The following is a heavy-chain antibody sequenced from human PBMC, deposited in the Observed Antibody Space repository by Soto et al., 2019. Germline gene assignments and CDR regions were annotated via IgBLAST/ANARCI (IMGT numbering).Heavy chain of an antibody. J-gene: IGHJ6*02. CDR2: IWYDGSNK. V-gene: IGHV3-33*06. Sequence: PGWCLRLCCAASGFSFSSYGMHGVRQAPGKGLEWVAVIWYDGSNKYYADSVKGRFTISRDNSKNTLYLQMNSLRAEDTAVYYCAKGSYYDILTGYYYYYGMDVWGQGTTVTVSS. CDR3: AKGSYYDILTGYYYYYGMDV. CDR1: GFSFSSYG. D-gene: IGHD3-9*01.